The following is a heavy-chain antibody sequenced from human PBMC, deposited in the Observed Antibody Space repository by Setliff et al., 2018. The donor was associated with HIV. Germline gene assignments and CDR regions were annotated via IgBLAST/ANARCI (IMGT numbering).Heavy chain of an antibody. Sequence: PGESLKISCQASGYSFTNYWIGWVRQMPGKGLEWIGVIYPGDFVTRYGPSFQGQVFISADRSITTAYLQWDSLKASDPAMYYCTRRRRAPGIEDLEAYWGQGTLVTVSS. CDR1: GYSFTNYW. D-gene: IGHD1-26*01. J-gene: IGHJ4*02. V-gene: IGHV5-51*01. CDR3: TRRRRAPGIEDLEAY. CDR2: IYPGDFVT.